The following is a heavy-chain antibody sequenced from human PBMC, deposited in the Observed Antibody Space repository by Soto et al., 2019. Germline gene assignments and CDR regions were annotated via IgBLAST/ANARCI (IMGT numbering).Heavy chain of an antibody. CDR1: GGRLSGSY. Sequence: ESLPLSSDVYGGRLSGSYRSLIRQPPGRGLEWIGEINHSGTTNNNPSLKSRVTLSVDTSKNQFSLKVRYVTAADTAVYDCARRKSGGSETYDNAWFDPWGQGTLVT. D-gene: IGHD3-10*01. CDR2: INHSGTT. V-gene: IGHV4-34*01. J-gene: IGHJ5*02. CDR3: ARRKSGGSETYDNAWFDP.